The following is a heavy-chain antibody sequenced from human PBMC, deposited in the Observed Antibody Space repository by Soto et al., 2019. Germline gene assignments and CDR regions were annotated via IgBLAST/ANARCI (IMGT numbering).Heavy chain of an antibody. D-gene: IGHD3-10*01. CDR2: ISSDGSDK. J-gene: IGHJ6*02. CDR1: GFTFSSYG. V-gene: IGHV3-30-3*01. CDR3: ARDRLYGAGLIDV. Sequence: QVQLVESGGGVVQPGRSLRLSCAASGFTFSSYGMHWVRPAPGKGLEWVAVISSDGSDKYYADSVKGRFTISRDNSKNTLYVQLNRMRAEDTALYYCARDRLYGAGLIDVWGQGTTVTVSS.